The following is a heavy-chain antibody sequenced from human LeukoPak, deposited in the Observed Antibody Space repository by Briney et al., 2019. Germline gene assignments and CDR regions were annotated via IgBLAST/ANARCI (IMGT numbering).Heavy chain of an antibody. D-gene: IGHD6-6*01. Sequence: SETLSLTCTVSGGSISISSYYWGWIRQPPGKGLEWVGCIYYSGSAYYNPSLKSRVKISVDTSRNQFSLKLNSVTAADTAVYYCARHERPYSSSSPFQHWGQGTLVTVSS. CDR1: GGSISISSYY. CDR2: IYYSGSA. J-gene: IGHJ1*01. CDR3: ARHERPYSSSSPFQH. V-gene: IGHV4-39*01.